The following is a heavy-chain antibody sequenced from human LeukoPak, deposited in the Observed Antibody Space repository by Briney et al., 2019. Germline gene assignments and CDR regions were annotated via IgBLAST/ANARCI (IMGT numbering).Heavy chain of an antibody. V-gene: IGHV4-4*02. J-gene: IGHJ4*02. CDR1: GGSISSSNW. CDR2: IYHNGST. Sequence: SETLSLTCAVSGGSISSSNWWGWVRQPPGKGLEWIGEIYHNGSTNYNPSLKSRVTISVDRSKNQFSLKLSSVTAADTAVYYCARWGYYYDGSGLDYWGQGTLVTVSS. D-gene: IGHD3-22*01. CDR3: ARWGYYYDGSGLDY.